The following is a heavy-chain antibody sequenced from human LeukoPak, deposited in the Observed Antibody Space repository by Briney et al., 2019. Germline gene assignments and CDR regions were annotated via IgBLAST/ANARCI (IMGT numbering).Heavy chain of an antibody. Sequence: GALRLSCAASGFTFSSYAMHWVRQAPGKGLEWVAVISYDGSNKYYADSVKGRFTISRDNSKNTLYLRMNSLRAEDTAVYYCARDPSPYSVSDDYYYGMDVWGQGTTVTVSS. CDR2: ISYDGSNK. J-gene: IGHJ6*02. V-gene: IGHV3-30*04. CDR3: ARDPSPYSVSDDYYYGMDV. CDR1: GFTFSSYA. D-gene: IGHD3-16*01.